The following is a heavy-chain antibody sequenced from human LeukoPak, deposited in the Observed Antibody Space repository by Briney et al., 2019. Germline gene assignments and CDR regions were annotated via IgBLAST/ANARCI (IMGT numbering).Heavy chain of an antibody. V-gene: IGHV3-23*01. CDR2: ISGSGGST. CDR1: GFTLSSYA. J-gene: IGHJ4*02. CDR3: AKHLRYSTSSGIDY. Sequence: GGSLRLSCAASGFTLSSYAMSWVRQAPGKGLEWVSAISGSGGSTYYADSVKGRFTISRDNSKNTLYLQMNSLRADDTAVYYCAKHLRYSTSSGIDYWGQGTLVTVSS. D-gene: IGHD6-6*01.